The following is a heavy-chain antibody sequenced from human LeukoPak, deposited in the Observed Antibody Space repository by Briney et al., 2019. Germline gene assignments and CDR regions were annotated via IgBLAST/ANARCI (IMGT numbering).Heavy chain of an antibody. J-gene: IGHJ5*02. CDR2: IYDSGST. Sequence: SETLSLTCTVSGYSISSGYYWGWIRQPPGKGLEWIGSIYDSGSTYYNPSLKSRVTISVDKSKNQFSLKLSSVTAADTAVYYCARDSRTTYHYDSSGYSWGQGTLVTVSS. V-gene: IGHV4-38-2*02. D-gene: IGHD3-22*01. CDR1: GYSISSGYY. CDR3: ARDSRTTYHYDSSGYS.